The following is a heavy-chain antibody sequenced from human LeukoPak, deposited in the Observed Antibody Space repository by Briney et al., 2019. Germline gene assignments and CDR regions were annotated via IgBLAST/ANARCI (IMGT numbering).Heavy chain of an antibody. CDR3: ANVRYHIAVAFN. J-gene: IGHJ4*02. V-gene: IGHV3-48*01. CDR2: ISSSSSTI. Sequence: GGSLRLSCAASGFTFSSYSMNWVRQAPGKGLEWVSYISSSSSTIYYADPVKGRFTISRDNAKNSLYLQMNSLRAEDTAVYYCANVRYHIAVAFNWGQGTLVTVSS. D-gene: IGHD6-19*01. CDR1: GFTFSSYS.